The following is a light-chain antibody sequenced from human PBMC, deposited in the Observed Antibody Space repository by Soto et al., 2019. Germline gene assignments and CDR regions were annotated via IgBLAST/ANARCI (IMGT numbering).Light chain of an antibody. CDR1: QSVNIY. CDR2: DAS. CDR3: QQRSNWRVT. V-gene: IGKV3-11*01. J-gene: IGKJ4*01. Sequence: EIVLTPSPATLSLSPGERATLSCRASQSVNIYLAWYQQKPGQAPRLLIYDASNRATGIPARFSGSGSGTDFTLTISSLEPEDIAVYYCQQRSNWRVTFGGGTKVDIK.